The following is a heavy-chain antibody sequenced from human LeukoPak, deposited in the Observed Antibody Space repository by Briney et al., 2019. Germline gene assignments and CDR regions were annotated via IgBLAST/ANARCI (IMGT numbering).Heavy chain of an antibody. CDR3: ARTVARIGY. CDR1: GFTFSSYE. D-gene: IGHD4-23*01. Sequence: GGSLRLSCAASGFTFSSYEMNWVRQAPGKGPEWVSHISSSGNTIYYTDSVKGRFTISRDNSKNLLYLQMNSLKAEDTAIYYCARTVARIGYWGQGTLVAVSS. CDR2: ISSSGNTI. V-gene: IGHV3-48*03. J-gene: IGHJ4*02.